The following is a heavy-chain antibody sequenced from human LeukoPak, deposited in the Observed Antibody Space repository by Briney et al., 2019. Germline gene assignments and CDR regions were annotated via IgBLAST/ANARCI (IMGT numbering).Heavy chain of an antibody. CDR1: GFTFNNYA. CDR3: ARDRWGSAPFDY. CDR2: ISGSGGST. D-gene: IGHD3-16*01. J-gene: IGHJ4*02. Sequence: GGSLRLSCAASGFTFNNYAMSWVRQAPGKGLEWVSVISGSGGSTYYADSVKGRFTISRDNSKDTLYLQMNSLRAEDTAVYYCARDRWGSAPFDYWGQGTLVTVSS. V-gene: IGHV3-23*01.